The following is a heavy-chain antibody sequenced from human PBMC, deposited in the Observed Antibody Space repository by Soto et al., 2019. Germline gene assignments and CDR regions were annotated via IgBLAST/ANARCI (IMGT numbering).Heavy chain of an antibody. CDR2: ISWNGGPI. V-gene: IGHV3-9*01. D-gene: IGHD2-2*01. CDR3: VKDGYCSSTSCYGHDFDY. Sequence: EVELVESGGGLGQPGRSLRLSCEASGFTLFDYAMHWVRQAPGKGLEWVAGISWNGGPIGYADSVKGRFTIARDNAKNSLYLQMNGLRAEDTALYYCVKDGYCSSTSCYGHDFDYWGQGTLVIVSS. CDR1: GFTLFDYA. J-gene: IGHJ4*02.